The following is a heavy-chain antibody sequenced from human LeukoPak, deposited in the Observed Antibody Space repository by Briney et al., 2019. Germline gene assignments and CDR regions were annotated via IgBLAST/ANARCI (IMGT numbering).Heavy chain of an antibody. Sequence: PSETLSLTCTVSGGSISSYYWSWIRQPPGKALEWIGYVYNSGSTNYNPSLKSRVTISVDTSKNQFSLNLNSVTAADTAVYYCARDQGVVGAYFDYWGQGTLVTVSS. CDR3: ARDQGVVGAYFDY. V-gene: IGHV4-59*01. CDR1: GGSISSYY. CDR2: VYNSGST. D-gene: IGHD1-26*01. J-gene: IGHJ4*02.